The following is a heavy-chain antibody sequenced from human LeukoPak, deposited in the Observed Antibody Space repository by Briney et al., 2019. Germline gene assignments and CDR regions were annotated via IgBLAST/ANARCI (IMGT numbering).Heavy chain of an antibody. D-gene: IGHD3-10*01. CDR1: GLTFTNYA. CDR3: ARGKSDSGDYPIFDC. J-gene: IGHJ4*02. CDR2: ISATGATT. Sequence: PGGSLRLSCVASGLTFTNYAMSWVRQAPGKGLERVSAISATGATTRYADSVKGRFTISRDNSKNTLFLRMNSLRVEDTATYYCARGKSDSGDYPIFDCWGQGTLVTVSS. V-gene: IGHV3-23*01.